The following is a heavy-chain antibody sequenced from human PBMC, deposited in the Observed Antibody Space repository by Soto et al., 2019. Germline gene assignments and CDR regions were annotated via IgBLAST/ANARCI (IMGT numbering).Heavy chain of an antibody. CDR2: IYYSGST. D-gene: IGHD6-13*01. V-gene: IGHV4-59*05. CDR3: ASPVAAAADSAVDY. CDR1: GFTFSSYG. J-gene: IGHJ4*02. Sequence: QVQLVESGGGVVQPGRSLRLSCVASGFTFSSYGMHWVRQAPGKGLEWIGSIYYSGSTYYNPSLKSRVTISVDTSKNQFSLKLSSVTAADTAVYYCASPVAAAADSAVDYWGQGTLVTVSS.